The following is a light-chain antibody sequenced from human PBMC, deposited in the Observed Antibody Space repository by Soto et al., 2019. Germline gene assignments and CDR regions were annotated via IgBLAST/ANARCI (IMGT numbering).Light chain of an antibody. CDR3: QQYYSTPLT. CDR2: WAS. CDR1: QRVLSSSNNKNS. V-gene: IGKV4-1*01. J-gene: IGKJ4*01. Sequence: DIVMTQSPDSLAVSLGERATINCKASQRVLSSSNNKNSLTWYQQKPGQPPKLLIYWASTRESGVPDRFSGSGYGTAFTLTISSLQAEDVAVSYCQQYYSTPLTFGGGTKVEIK.